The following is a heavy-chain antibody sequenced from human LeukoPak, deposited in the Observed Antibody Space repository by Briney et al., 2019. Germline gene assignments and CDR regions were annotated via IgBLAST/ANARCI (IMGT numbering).Heavy chain of an antibody. CDR2: MYPNSGNT. J-gene: IGHJ6*02. Sequence: ASVKVSCKASGYTFTSYDINWVRQATGQGLEWMGWMYPNSGNTGYAQKFQGRVTMTRNTSISTAYMELSSLRSEDTAVYYCARGPPIQLWPRYYYYYYGMDVWGQGTTVTVSS. CDR1: GYTFTSYD. D-gene: IGHD5-18*01. CDR3: ARGPPIQLWPRYYYYYYGMDV. V-gene: IGHV1-8*01.